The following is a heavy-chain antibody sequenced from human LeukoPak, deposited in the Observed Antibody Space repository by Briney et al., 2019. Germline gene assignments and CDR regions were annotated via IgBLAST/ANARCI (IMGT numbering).Heavy chain of an antibody. CDR1: GFTFSSYG. D-gene: IGHD3-22*01. CDR3: ARDRGTMIVAGNWFDP. J-gene: IGHJ5*02. Sequence: GGSLRLSCAASGFTFSSYGMHWVRQAPGKGLEWVALIWYDGSNKYYADSVKGRFTISRDNSKNTLYLQMNSLRAEDTAVYYCARDRGTMIVAGNWFDPWGQGTLVTVSA. CDR2: IWYDGSNK. V-gene: IGHV3-33*01.